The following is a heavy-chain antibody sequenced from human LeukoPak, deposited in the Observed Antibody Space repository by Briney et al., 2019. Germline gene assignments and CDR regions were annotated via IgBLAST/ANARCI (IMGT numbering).Heavy chain of an antibody. V-gene: IGHV3-74*01. CDR1: GFTLSGYW. J-gene: IGHJ4*02. CDR3: VRRSTFYSGSGSYPHFDS. D-gene: IGHD3-10*01. Sequence: PGGSLRLSCAASGFTLSGYWMHWIRQVPGKGLVWVSDINSDGSSTSYANSVKGRFTISRVNAKNKVYLQMTNLRAEDTAVYYCVRRSTFYSGSGSYPHFDSWGRGTLVTVSS. CDR2: INSDGSST.